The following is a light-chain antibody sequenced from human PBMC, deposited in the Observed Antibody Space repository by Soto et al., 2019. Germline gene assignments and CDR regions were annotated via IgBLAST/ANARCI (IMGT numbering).Light chain of an antibody. V-gene: IGKV3-15*01. Sequence: EIVMTQSPATLSVSPGESATLSCRASQRISTNLAWYQQKGGQPPRLLIYGASTRATGITQRFSGSGSGTDFTITISSLQSEDFAVYYCQQYNNWPPAYTFGQGTRVESK. CDR3: QQYNNWPPAYT. J-gene: IGKJ2*01. CDR1: QRISTN. CDR2: GAS.